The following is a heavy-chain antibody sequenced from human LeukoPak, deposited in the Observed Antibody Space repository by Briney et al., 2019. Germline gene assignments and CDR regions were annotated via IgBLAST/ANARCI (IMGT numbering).Heavy chain of an antibody. D-gene: IGHD4-17*01. CDR3: ASRSPYGDYSLDYYYGMDV. CDR2: IYPGDSDT. V-gene: IGHV5-51*01. J-gene: IGHJ6*02. Sequence: GESLKISCKGSGYSFTSYWIGWVRQMPGKGLEWMGIIYPGDSDTRYSPSFQGQVTISADKSISTAYLQWSSLKASDTAMYYCASRSPYGDYSLDYYYGMDVWGQGTTVTVSS. CDR1: GYSFTSYW.